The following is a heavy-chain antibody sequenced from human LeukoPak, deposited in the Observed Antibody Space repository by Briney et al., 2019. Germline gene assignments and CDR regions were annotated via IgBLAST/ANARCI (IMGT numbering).Heavy chain of an antibody. V-gene: IGHV1-2*06. CDR1: GYTFTGYY. CDR2: INPNRGGT. J-gene: IGHJ5*02. D-gene: IGHD2-21*02. Sequence: ASVKVSCKASGYTFTGYYMHWVRQAPGQGLEWMGRINPNRGGTNYAQKFQGRVTMTRDTSISTAYMELSRLRSDDTAVYYCALIAYCGGDCSNWFDPWGQGTLVTVSS. CDR3: ALIAYCGGDCSNWFDP.